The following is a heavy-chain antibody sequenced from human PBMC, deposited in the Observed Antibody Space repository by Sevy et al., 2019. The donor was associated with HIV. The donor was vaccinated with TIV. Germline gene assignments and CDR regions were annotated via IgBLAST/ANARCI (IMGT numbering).Heavy chain of an antibody. CDR1: GFTFSSYG. CDR2: IRYDGSNK. D-gene: IGHD3-22*01. CDR3: AKDPYYYDSSGYYYVPYFDY. V-gene: IGHV3-30*02. J-gene: IGHJ4*02. Sequence: GGSLRLSCAASGFTFSSYGMHWVRQAPGKGLEWVAFIRYDGSNKYYADAVKGRFTISRDNSKNTLYLQMNSLRAEDTAVDYCAKDPYYYDSSGYYYVPYFDYWGQGTLVTVSS.